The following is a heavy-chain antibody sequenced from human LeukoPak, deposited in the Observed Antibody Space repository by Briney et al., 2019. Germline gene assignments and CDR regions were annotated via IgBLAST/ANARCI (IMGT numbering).Heavy chain of an antibody. Sequence: GGSLRLSCAASGFTFSSYSMNWVRQAPGKGLEWVSYISSSSSTIYYADSAKGRFTISRDNAKNSLYLQMNSLRAEDTAVYYCARGRWYYGSGRAYYMDVWGKGTTVTVSS. CDR3: ARGRWYYGSGRAYYMDV. J-gene: IGHJ6*03. CDR2: ISSSSSTI. CDR1: GFTFSSYS. D-gene: IGHD3-10*01. V-gene: IGHV3-48*04.